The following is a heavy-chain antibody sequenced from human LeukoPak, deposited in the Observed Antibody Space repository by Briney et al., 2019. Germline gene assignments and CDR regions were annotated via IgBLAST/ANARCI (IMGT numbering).Heavy chain of an antibody. CDR2: INPNSGGT. CDR1: GYTFTGYY. D-gene: IGHD2-15*01. Sequence: ASVKVSCKASGYTFTGYYMHWVRQAPGQGLEWMGWINPNSGGTNYAQKFQGRVTMTRDTSISTAYMELGRLRSDDTAVYYCARRTGYCSGGSCYYAFDIWGQGTMVTVSS. CDR3: ARRTGYCSGGSCYYAFDI. V-gene: IGHV1-2*02. J-gene: IGHJ3*02.